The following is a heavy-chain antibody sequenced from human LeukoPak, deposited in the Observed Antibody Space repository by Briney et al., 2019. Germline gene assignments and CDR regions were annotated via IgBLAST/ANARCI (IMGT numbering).Heavy chain of an antibody. J-gene: IGHJ4*02. D-gene: IGHD6-13*01. CDR2: SYFSGNA. V-gene: IGHV4-59*01. CDR1: GGSISCYY. Sequence: SETLSLTCTVSGGSISCYYWSWIRQPPGKGLEWIGFSYFSGNANYNPTLKGRVTMSVDSSKNQFSLDVSSVTAADTAVYYCAREAAMQYFFDYWGQGILVTVSS. CDR3: AREAAMQYFFDY.